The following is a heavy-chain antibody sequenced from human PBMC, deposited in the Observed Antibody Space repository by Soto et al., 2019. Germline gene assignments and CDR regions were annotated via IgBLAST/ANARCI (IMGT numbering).Heavy chain of an antibody. CDR2: ISAYNGNT. D-gene: IGHD2-2*01. V-gene: IGHV1-18*01. Sequence: ASVKVSCKASGYTFTSYGISWVRQAPGQGLEWMGWISAYNGNTNYAQKLQGRVTMTTDTSTSTAYMELRSLRSDDTAVYYCARGGVVPAAMKAYYYSYMDVWGKGTTVTVSS. CDR1: GYTFTSYG. J-gene: IGHJ6*03. CDR3: ARGGVVPAAMKAYYYSYMDV.